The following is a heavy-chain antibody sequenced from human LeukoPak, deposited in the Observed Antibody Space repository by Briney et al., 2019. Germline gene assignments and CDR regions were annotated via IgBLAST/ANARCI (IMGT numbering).Heavy chain of an antibody. D-gene: IGHD3-22*01. CDR3: AREYYYDSSGYYYNY. CDR1: GFTFSDYY. V-gene: IGHV3-11*04. CDR2: IGSSGSTI. Sequence: PGGSLRLSCAASGFTFSDYYMSWIRQAPGKGLEWVSYIGSSGSTIYYADSVKGRFTISRDNAKNSLYLQMNSLRAEDTAVYYCAREYYYDSSGYYYNYWGQGTLVTVSS. J-gene: IGHJ4*02.